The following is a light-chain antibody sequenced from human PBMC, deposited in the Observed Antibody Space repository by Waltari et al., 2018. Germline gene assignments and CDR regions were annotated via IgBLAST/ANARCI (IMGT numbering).Light chain of an antibody. Sequence: EIVMTQSPATLSVSPGERATLSCRASQSVSSNIAWYQQKPGQAPRLPIYGASTRATVIPARFSGSASGTEFTLTISSLQSEDFAVYYCQQYNNWPPPLTFGPGTKVDIK. CDR1: QSVSSN. V-gene: IGKV3-15*01. CDR3: QQYNNWPPPLT. J-gene: IGKJ3*01. CDR2: GAS.